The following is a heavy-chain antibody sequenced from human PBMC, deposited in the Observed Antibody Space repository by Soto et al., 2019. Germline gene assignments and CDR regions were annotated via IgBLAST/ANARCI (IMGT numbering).Heavy chain of an antibody. CDR1: GFTFGTYG. J-gene: IGHJ4*02. V-gene: IGHV3-30*18. CDR2: ISYDGSNK. D-gene: IGHD6-19*01. Sequence: QVQLVESGGAVVQTGRSLRLSCAASGFTFGTYGMHWVRQAPGKGLEWVAVISYDGSNKYYVDSVKGRFTISRDNSKNTLYLQMNSLRAEDTAVYYCAKDTSQMAAIGLLDYWGQGTQVTVSS. CDR3: AKDTSQMAAIGLLDY.